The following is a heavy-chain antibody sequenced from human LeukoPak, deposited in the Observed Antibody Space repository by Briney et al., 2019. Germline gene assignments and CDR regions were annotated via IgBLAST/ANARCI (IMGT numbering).Heavy chain of an antibody. CDR1: GYTLTELS. Sequence: ASVKVSCKVSGYTLTELSMHWVRQAPGKGLEWMGGFDPEDGETIYAQKFQGRVTMTEDTSTDTAYMELSSLRSEDTAVYYCATDSGSYFRFDPWGRGTLVAVSS. V-gene: IGHV1-24*01. CDR2: FDPEDGET. D-gene: IGHD1-26*01. J-gene: IGHJ5*02. CDR3: ATDSGSYFRFDP.